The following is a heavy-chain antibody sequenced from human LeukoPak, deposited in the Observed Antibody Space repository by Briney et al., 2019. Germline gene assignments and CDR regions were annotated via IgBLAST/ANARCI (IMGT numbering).Heavy chain of an antibody. V-gene: IGHV3-7*01. CDR1: GFTFSNAW. D-gene: IGHD3-22*01. Sequence: GGSLRLSCAASGFTFSNAWMSWVRQAPGKGLEWVANIKQDGSEKYYVDSVKGRFTISRDNAKNSLYLQMNSLRAEDTAVYYCAREVTYYYDSSGYYTFDYWGQGTLVTVSS. J-gene: IGHJ4*02. CDR3: AREVTYYYDSSGYYTFDY. CDR2: IKQDGSEK.